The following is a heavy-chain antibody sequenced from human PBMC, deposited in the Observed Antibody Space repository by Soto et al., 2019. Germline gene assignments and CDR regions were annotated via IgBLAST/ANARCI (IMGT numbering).Heavy chain of an antibody. J-gene: IGHJ4*02. D-gene: IGHD3-22*01. CDR3: ARSVSSGYYYFPDY. CDR1: GGSISSGDYY. CDR2: IYYSGST. Sequence: PSETLSLTCTVSGGSISSGDYYWSWIRQPPGKGLEWIGYIYYSGSTDYNPSLKSRVTISVDTSKNQFSLKLSSVTAADTAVYYCARSVSSGYYYFPDYSGQGTLVIGSS. V-gene: IGHV4-30-4*01.